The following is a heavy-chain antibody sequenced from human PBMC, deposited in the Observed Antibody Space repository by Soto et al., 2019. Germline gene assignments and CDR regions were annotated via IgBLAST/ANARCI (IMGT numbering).Heavy chain of an antibody. J-gene: IGHJ4*02. CDR3: ARSGGSYYGSLSYFDY. V-gene: IGHV1-69*01. Sequence: QVQLVQSGAEVKKPGSSVKVSCKASGGTFSSYAISWVRQAPGQGLEWMGGIIPIFGTANYAQKFQGRVTITADESTSTGYMELSSLRYEDTAVYYCARSGGSYYGSLSYFDYWGQGTLVTVAS. D-gene: IGHD1-26*01. CDR2: IIPIFGTA. CDR1: GGTFSSYA.